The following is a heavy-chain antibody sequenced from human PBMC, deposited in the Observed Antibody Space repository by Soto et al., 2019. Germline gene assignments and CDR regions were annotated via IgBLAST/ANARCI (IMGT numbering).Heavy chain of an antibody. J-gene: IGHJ6*02. CDR1: GFTFSSYS. D-gene: IGHD2-2*01. Sequence: GGSLRLSCAASGFTFSSYSMNWVRQAPGKGLEWVSSISSSSYIYYADSVKGRFTISRDNAKNSLYLQMNSLRAEDTAVYYCARGKGYCSSTSCPSHYYYYGMDVWGQGTTVTVSS. CDR3: ARGKGYCSSTSCPSHYYYYGMDV. CDR2: ISSSSYI. V-gene: IGHV3-21*01.